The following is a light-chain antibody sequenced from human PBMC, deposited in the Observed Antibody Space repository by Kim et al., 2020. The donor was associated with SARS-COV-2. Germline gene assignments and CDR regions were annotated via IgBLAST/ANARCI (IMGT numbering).Light chain of an antibody. Sequence: VSPGERATLSCRASQSVSSNLVWYQQRPGQAPRLLIYGASTRATGIPARCSGSGAGTEFTLTISSLQSEDFVVYYCQQYDSWPRTFGQGTKVDIK. V-gene: IGKV3-15*01. CDR1: QSVSSN. CDR3: QQYDSWPRT. CDR2: GAS. J-gene: IGKJ1*01.